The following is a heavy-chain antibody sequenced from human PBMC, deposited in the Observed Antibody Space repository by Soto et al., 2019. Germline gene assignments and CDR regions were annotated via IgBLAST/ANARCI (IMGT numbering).Heavy chain of an antibody. J-gene: IGHJ4*02. CDR3: ARVGLYGDYPYRVLDY. CDR2: VSKSDYT. Sequence: GGSLRLSCVVSGFTFNNYGINWVRQAPGKGLEWVSTVSKSDYTYYADSVKGRFTISRDNAKNSLYPQMNSLRAEDTAVYYCARVGLYGDYPYRVLDYWGQGTLVTVSS. CDR1: GFTFNNYG. V-gene: IGHV3-21*01. D-gene: IGHD4-17*01.